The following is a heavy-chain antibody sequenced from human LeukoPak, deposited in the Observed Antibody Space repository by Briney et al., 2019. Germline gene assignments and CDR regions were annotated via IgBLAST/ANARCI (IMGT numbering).Heavy chain of an antibody. J-gene: IGHJ5*02. CDR2: ISSGSSTI. CDR1: GFTFSGYP. Sequence: PGGSLRLSCAASGFTFSGYPMNWVRQAPGKGLEWVSYISSGSSTIYYADSVKGRFTISRDNSKNTLFLQMNSLRAEDTAVYYCAKGGYCSSTSCYVGWFDPWGQGTLVTVSS. D-gene: IGHD2-2*01. CDR3: AKGGYCSSTSCYVGWFDP. V-gene: IGHV3-48*01.